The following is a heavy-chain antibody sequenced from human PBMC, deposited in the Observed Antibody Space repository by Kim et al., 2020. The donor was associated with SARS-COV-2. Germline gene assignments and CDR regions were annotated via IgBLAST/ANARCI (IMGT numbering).Heavy chain of an antibody. Sequence: SETLSLTCTVSGGSISSGSYYWSWIRQPAGKGLEWIGRIYTSGSTHYNPPLKGRVTISVDTSKNQLSLQLSSVTAADTAVYYCARGRIMVRGVIVGWFDPWGQGTLVTVSS. CDR1: GGSISSGSYY. J-gene: IGHJ5*02. CDR3: ARGRIMVRGVIVGWFDP. V-gene: IGHV4-61*02. CDR2: IYTSGST. D-gene: IGHD3-10*01.